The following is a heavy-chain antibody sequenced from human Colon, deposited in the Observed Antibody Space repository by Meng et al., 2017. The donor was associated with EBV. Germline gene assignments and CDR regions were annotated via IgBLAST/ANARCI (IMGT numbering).Heavy chain of an antibody. CDR1: GGSMSSGNYY. CDR3: ASFDHIPRRNYFDY. D-gene: IGHD2-21*01. J-gene: IGHJ4*02. CDR2: IHHSGSA. Sequence: QGQLQGSVPGLVDPSQTLSLTCTVSGGSMSSGNYYWSWIRQPPGNGLEWIGYIHHSGSAYYNPSLKSRVSISVDTSKNQFSLNLNSMTAADTAVYYCASFDHIPRRNYFDYWGQGTLVTVSS. V-gene: IGHV4-30-4*01.